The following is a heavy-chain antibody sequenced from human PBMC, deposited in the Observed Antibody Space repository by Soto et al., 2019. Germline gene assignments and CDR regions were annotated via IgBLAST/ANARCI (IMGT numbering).Heavy chain of an antibody. CDR1: GGSISNYY. D-gene: IGHD3-22*01. V-gene: IGHV4-59*01. CDR3: ATGRRDYCYSSGSKVDY. CDR2: IFYSGST. Sequence: SETLSLTCTVSGGSISNYYWSWIRQPPGRGLEWIGHIFYSGSTNYNPALKSRVTISVDTSKNQFSLKLSSVTAADTAVYYCATGRRDYCYSSGSKVDYWGQGTLVTV. J-gene: IGHJ4*02.